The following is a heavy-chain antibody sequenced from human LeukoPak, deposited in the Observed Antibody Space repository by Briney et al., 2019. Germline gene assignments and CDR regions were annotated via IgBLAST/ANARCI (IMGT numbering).Heavy chain of an antibody. D-gene: IGHD2-2*01. CDR1: GFTFSNSA. Sequence: GGSLRLSCAASGFTFSNSAINWVRQAPGKGLEWVSAISGNGDTTYYADSVKGRFTISRDNSKNTVYLQLNSLRAEDTAVYYCAKVDPYQLRYPEYWGQGTLVTVSS. V-gene: IGHV3-23*01. J-gene: IGHJ4*02. CDR3: AKVDPYQLRYPEY. CDR2: ISGNGDTT.